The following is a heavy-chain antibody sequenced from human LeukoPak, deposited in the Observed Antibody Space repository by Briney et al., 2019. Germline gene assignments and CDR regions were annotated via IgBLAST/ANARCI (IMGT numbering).Heavy chain of an antibody. CDR3: ARSGGRDDYYFDY. CDR1: GGSISSGGYY. D-gene: IGHD5-24*01. CDR2: IYYSGST. V-gene: IGHV4-31*03. Sequence: PSETLSLTCTVSGGSISSGGYYWSWIRQHPGEGLEWIGYIYYSGSTYYNPSLKSRVTISVDTSKNQFSLKLSSVTAADTAVYYCARSGGRDDYYFDYWGQGTLVTVSS. J-gene: IGHJ4*02.